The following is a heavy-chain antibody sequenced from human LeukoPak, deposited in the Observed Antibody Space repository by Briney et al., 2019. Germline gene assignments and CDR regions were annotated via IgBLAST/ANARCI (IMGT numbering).Heavy chain of an antibody. CDR3: ARDVSRFSSGYYGY. CDR2: INPNSGGT. D-gene: IGHD3-22*01. V-gene: IGHV1-2*02. CDR1: GYTFTGYY. J-gene: IGHJ4*02. Sequence: ASVKVSCKASGYTFTGYYMHWVRQAPGQELEWMGWINPNSGGTNYAQKFQGRVTMTRDTSISTAYMELSRLRSDDTAVYYCARDVSRFSSGYYGYWGQGTLVTVSS.